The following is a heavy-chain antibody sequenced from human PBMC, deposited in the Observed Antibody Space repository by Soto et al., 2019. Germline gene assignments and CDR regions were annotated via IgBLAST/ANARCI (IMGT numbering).Heavy chain of an antibody. J-gene: IGHJ6*02. D-gene: IGHD3-3*01. V-gene: IGHV3-7*01. Sequence: GGSLRLSCAASGFTFSSYWMSWVRQAPGKGLEWVANIKQDGSEKYYVDSVKGRFTISRDNAKNSLYLQMNSLRAEDTAVYYCARDRYSYYDFWSGSLPYYYFGMDVWGQGTTVTVSS. CDR1: GFTFSSYW. CDR3: ARDRYSYYDFWSGSLPYYYFGMDV. CDR2: IKQDGSEK.